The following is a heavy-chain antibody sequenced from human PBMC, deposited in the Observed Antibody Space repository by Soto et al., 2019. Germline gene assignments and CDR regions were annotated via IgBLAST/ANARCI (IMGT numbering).Heavy chain of an antibody. V-gene: IGHV3-15*07. CDR2: IKSKNDGGTT. CDR3: AADLPNWGAYAFDY. J-gene: IGHJ4*02. Sequence: EVQLVESGGGLVEPGGSLRLSCAASGFTFTNAWLNWVRQAPGKGREWVGRIKSKNDGGTTDYAAPVKGRFTISRDDSENTVYLQMNSLKTEDTAVYYCAADLPNWGAYAFDYWGQGTLVTVSS. CDR1: GFTFTNAW. D-gene: IGHD7-27*01.